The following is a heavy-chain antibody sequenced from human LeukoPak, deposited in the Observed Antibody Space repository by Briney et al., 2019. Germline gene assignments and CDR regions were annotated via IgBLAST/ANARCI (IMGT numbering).Heavy chain of an antibody. CDR1: GFTLSSYA. CDR3: AKNRQQWLVRPANFDY. J-gene: IGHJ4*02. Sequence: GGSLRLSCEASGFTLSSYAMNWVRQAPGKGLEWVAGMYDSGGTTSYTWYAGSVKGRFTTSRDKFKNTLYLQMNSLRAEDTAVYYCAKNRQQWLVRPANFDYWGQGILVAVSS. D-gene: IGHD6-19*01. CDR2: MYDSGGTTSYT. V-gene: IGHV3-23*01.